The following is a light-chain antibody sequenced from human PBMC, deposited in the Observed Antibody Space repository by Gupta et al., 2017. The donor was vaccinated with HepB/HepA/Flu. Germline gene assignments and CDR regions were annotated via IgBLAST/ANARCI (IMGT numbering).Light chain of an antibody. J-gene: IGKJ1*01. CDR2: GAS. Sequence: DIVLSQSPGTLSLSSGERATLSCRDSQSVSSSYLAWYQQKPGQAPRLLIYGASSRATGIPDRFSGSGSGTDFTLTISRLEPEDFAVYYCQQYGSSPWTFGQGTKVEIK. CDR3: QQYGSSPWT. V-gene: IGKV3-20*01. CDR1: QSVSSSY.